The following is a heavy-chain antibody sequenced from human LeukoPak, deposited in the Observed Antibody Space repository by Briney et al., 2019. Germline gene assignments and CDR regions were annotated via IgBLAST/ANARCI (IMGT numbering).Heavy chain of an antibody. J-gene: IGHJ4*02. V-gene: IGHV4-39*01. CDR1: GGSISSSSYY. CDR3: AYSGSYGHLGY. Sequence: PSETLSLTCTVSGGSISSSSYYWGWIRQPPGKGLEWIGTTYYSGSTYYNPSLKSRVTISVDTSKNQFSLRLSSVTAADTALYYCAYSGSYGHLGYWGQGIPVTVSS. CDR2: TYYSGST. D-gene: IGHD1-26*01.